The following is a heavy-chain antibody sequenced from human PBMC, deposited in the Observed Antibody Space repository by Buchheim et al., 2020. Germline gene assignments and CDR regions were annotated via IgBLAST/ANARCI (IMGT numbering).Heavy chain of an antibody. CDR1: GFTFSSYA. V-gene: IGHV3-30*04. CDR3: ASARGFSGN. J-gene: IGHJ4*02. Sequence: QVQLVESGGGVVQPGRSLRLSCAASGFTFSSYAMHWVRQAPGKGLEWVAVISYDGSNKYYADSVKGRFTISRDNSKNTLYLQMNSLGAEDTAVYYCASARGFSGNWGQGTL. D-gene: IGHD1-26*01. CDR2: ISYDGSNK.